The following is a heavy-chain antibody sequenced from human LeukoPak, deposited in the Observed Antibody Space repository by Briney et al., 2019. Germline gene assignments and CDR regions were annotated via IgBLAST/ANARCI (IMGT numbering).Heavy chain of an antibody. CDR3: ARLGDAFDV. CDR2: IWYDGSIK. Sequence: GSPLRLSCAVPGFAFSSYAISGGRQAPGKGLEWVAVIWYDGSIKYSADSVKARFTISRDNSKNTWYLQMNSLRAEDTAVYYCARLGDAFDVWGQGTMVTVSS. CDR1: GFAFSSYA. V-gene: IGHV3-33*08. D-gene: IGHD1-26*01. J-gene: IGHJ3*01.